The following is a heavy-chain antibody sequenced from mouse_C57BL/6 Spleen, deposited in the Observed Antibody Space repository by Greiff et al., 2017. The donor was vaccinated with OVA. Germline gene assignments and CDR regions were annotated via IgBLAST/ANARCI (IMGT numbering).Heavy chain of an antibody. Sequence: QVQLQQPGAELVKPGASVKLSCKASGYTFTSSWMHWVKQRPGQGLEWIGMIHPNSGSTNYNEKFKSKATLTVDKSSSTAYMQLSSLTSEDSAVYYCASPYYYGSSYNYAMDYWGQGTSVTVSS. D-gene: IGHD1-1*01. J-gene: IGHJ4*01. V-gene: IGHV1-64*01. CDR3: ASPYYYGSSYNYAMDY. CDR2: IHPNSGST. CDR1: GYTFTSSW.